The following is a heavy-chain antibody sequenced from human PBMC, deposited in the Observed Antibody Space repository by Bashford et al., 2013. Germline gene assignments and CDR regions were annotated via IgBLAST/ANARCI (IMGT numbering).Heavy chain of an antibody. CDR1: GGSFSGYY. CDR3: ARGYNYYDSSGYYATHGHFDY. J-gene: IGHJ4*02. D-gene: IGHD3-22*01. V-gene: IGHV4-34*01. Sequence: SETLSLTCAVYGGSFSGYYWSWIRQPPGKGLEWIGEINHSGSTNYNPSLKSRVTISVDTSKNQFSLKLSSVTAADTAVYYCARGYNYYDSSGYYATHGHFDYWGQGTLVTVSS. CDR2: INHSGST.